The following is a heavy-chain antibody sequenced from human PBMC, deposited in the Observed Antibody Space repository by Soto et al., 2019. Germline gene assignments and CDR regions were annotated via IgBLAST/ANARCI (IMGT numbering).Heavy chain of an antibody. CDR3: VRLPPTVNPGKNFYFHMDI. Sequence: QLRLQESGPRLVKPPATLSLTFVVSGGSITIGDYSWGWIRPHPGRGPEWLASIHNSVTATNNPPLHSRLSITLASSTNDVTMNLTSVTAADTSVYYCVRLPPTVNPGKNFYFHMDIWGKGTTVTVSS. J-gene: IGHJ6*03. CDR1: GGSITIGDYS. V-gene: IGHV4-39*01. CDR2: IHNSVTA.